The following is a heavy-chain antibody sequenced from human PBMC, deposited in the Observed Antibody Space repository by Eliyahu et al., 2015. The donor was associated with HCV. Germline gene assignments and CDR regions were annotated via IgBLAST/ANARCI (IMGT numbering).Heavy chain of an antibody. CDR1: XFTFSSYS. CDR3: ARDLSDDDAFDI. J-gene: IGHJ3*02. Sequence: EVQLVESGGGLVKPGGSLXLSCAASXFTFSSYSMNWVRQAPGKGLEWVSSISSSSSYIYYADSVKGRFTISRDNAKNSLYLQMNSLRAEDTAVYYCARDLSDDDAFDIWGQGTMVTVSS. CDR2: ISSSSSYI. V-gene: IGHV3-21*01. D-gene: IGHD3-3*02.